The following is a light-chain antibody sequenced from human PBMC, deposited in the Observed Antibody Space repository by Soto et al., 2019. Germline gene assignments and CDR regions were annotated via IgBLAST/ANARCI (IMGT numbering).Light chain of an antibody. J-gene: IGLJ1*01. CDR3: SSYTSSSTLHV. V-gene: IGLV2-14*01. Sequence: QSVLTRPASVSGSPGQSITISCTGTSSDVSGYNYVSWYQQHPGKAPKLMIYEVSNRPSGVSNRFSGSKSGNTASLTISGLQAEDEADYYCSSYTSSSTLHVFGTGTKVTVL. CDR1: SSDVSGYNY. CDR2: EVS.